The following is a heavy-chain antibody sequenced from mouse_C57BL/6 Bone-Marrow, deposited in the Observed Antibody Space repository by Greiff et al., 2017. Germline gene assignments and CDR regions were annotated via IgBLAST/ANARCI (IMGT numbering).Heavy chain of an antibody. D-gene: IGHD2-1*01. CDR1: GYTFTSYW. J-gene: IGHJ2*01. V-gene: IGHV1-64*01. CDR3: ARENYHFDY. CDR2: IHPNSGST. Sequence: VQLQQPGAELVKPGASVKLSCKASGYTFTSYWMHWVKQRPGQGLEWIGMIHPNSGSTNYNEKFKSKATLTVDKSSSTAYMQLSSLTSEDSAVYYCARENYHFDYWGQGTTLTVSS.